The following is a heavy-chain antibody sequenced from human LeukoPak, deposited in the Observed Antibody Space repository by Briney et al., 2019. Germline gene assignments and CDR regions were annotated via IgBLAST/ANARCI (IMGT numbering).Heavy chain of an antibody. J-gene: IGHJ4*02. CDR3: ARLVLSYGNAFDH. CDR1: SGSIRGSDYY. V-gene: IGHV4-39*02. D-gene: IGHD1-14*01. Sequence: PSETLSLTCTVSSGSIRGSDYYWCWIRQPPGKGLEWIGSINYGGNTYYDSSLKSRVTISVGTSKNHFSLRLSSVTAADTAVYYCARLVLSYGNAFDHWGQGTLVTVSS. CDR2: INYGGNT.